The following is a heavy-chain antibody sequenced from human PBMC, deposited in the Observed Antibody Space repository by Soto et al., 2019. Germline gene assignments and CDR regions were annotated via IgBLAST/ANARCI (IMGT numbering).Heavy chain of an antibody. V-gene: IGHV1-18*01. CDR2: ISAYNGNT. CDR3: ARYFSYSSSWYQDY. CDR1: GYTFTSYG. D-gene: IGHD6-13*01. Sequence: QVQLVQSGAEVKKPGASVKVSCKASGYTFTSYGISWVRQATGQGLEWMGWISAYNGNTNYAQTLQGRVTMTTDTCTSTAYMELMTLRSDDTAVYYCARYFSYSSSWYQDYWGQGTLVTGSS. J-gene: IGHJ4*02.